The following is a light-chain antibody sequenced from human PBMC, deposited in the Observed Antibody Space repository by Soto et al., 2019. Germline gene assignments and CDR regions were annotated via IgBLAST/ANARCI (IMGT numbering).Light chain of an antibody. CDR2: KAS. V-gene: IGKV1-5*03. CDR3: QQYNRYST. Sequence: DIQMTQSPSTLSASVGDRLTITCRASQSISSWLSWYQQRPGKAPKLLIHKASNLESGVPSRFSGSGSGTEFTLTISSLQPDDSATYYCQQYNRYSTFGQGTKVDIK. J-gene: IGKJ1*01. CDR1: QSISSW.